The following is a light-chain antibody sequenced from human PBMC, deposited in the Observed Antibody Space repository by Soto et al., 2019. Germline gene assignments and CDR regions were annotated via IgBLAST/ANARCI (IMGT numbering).Light chain of an antibody. CDR1: QSVSNSY. CDR2: GAS. V-gene: IGKV3-20*01. J-gene: IGKJ3*01. CDR3: QQYGRSPLT. Sequence: EIVLTQSPGTLSLSPGERVTLSCRASQSVSNSYLARYQQKPGQAPRLLIYGASSRATGIPDRFSGSGSGTDFTLTITRLEPEDFAVYYCQQYGRSPLTFGPGTKVDIE.